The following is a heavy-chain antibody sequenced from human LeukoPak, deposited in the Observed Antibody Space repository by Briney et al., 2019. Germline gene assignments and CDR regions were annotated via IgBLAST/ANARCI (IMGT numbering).Heavy chain of an antibody. V-gene: IGHV3-23*01. J-gene: IGHJ4*02. CDR3: AKDPYGTRYFDY. Sequence: PGGSLRLSCAASGFTFSTYAMIWVRQAPGKGLEWVSAISGSGGYTYYADSVKGRFTISRDNSKNTVYLQMNSLRAEDTAVYYCAKDPYGTRYFDYWGQGTLVTVSS. D-gene: IGHD2-2*01. CDR1: GFTFSTYA. CDR2: ISGSGGYT.